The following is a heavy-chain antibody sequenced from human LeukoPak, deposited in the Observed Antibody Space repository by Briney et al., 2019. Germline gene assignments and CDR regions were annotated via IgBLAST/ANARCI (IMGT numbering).Heavy chain of an antibody. CDR1: GGSISNYY. D-gene: IGHD6-6*01. CDR3: TRDGSSRSLAT. Sequence: KASETLSLTCTASGGSISNYYWCWIRQPPGKGLEWLGCFYQSEKTNYNPSLKSRVTISVDTSNNKFSLRLNSLTAADTAVYYCTRDGSSRSLATWGQGTLVTVSS. V-gene: IGHV4-59*01. J-gene: IGHJ5*02. CDR2: FYQSEKT.